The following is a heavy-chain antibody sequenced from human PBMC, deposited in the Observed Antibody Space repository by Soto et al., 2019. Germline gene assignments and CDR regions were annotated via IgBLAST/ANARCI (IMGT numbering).Heavy chain of an antibody. CDR2: INHSGST. J-gene: IGHJ4*02. D-gene: IGHD2-8*02. CDR1: GGSFSGYY. V-gene: IGHV4-34*01. CDR3: ARDKITGLFDY. Sequence: QVQLQQWGAGLLKPSETLSLTCAVYGGSFSGYYWTWIRQPPGTGLEWMGEINHSGSTNYNPSLKSRVTISVDTSKNQFSLKLTSVTAADTAVYYCARDKITGLFDYWGQGTLFPVSS.